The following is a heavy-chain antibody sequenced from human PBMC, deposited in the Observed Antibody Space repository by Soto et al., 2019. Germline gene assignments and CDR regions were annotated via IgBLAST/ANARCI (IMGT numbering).Heavy chain of an antibody. CDR3: ARDETGDSYYYYYGMDV. CDR1: GGTFNIYN. D-gene: IGHD7-27*01. J-gene: IGHJ6*02. V-gene: IGHV1-69*01. CDR2: ILPIFGTT. Sequence: QVQLVQSGAEVKKPGSSVKVSCKASGGTFNIYNINWVRQALGQGLEWMGGILPIFGTTNYAQRFQGRLTIIADDSTSTAYMELSSLRSEDTAVYYCARDETGDSYYYYYGMDVWGQGTTVTVTS.